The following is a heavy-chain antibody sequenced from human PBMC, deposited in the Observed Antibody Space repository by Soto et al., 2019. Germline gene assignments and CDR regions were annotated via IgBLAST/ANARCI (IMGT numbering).Heavy chain of an antibody. Sequence: GESLKISCKGSGYSFTSYWIGWVRQMPGKGLEWMGIIYPGDSDTRYSPSFQGQVTISADKSISTAYLQWSSLKASDTAMYYCARRGDCISTSCAHDAFDIWGQGTMVTVSS. CDR1: GYSFTSYW. J-gene: IGHJ3*02. CDR3: ARRGDCISTSCAHDAFDI. V-gene: IGHV5-51*01. D-gene: IGHD2-2*01. CDR2: IYPGDSDT.